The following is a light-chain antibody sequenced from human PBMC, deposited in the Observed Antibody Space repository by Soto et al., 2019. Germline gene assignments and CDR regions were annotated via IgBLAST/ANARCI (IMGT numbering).Light chain of an antibody. CDR3: AAWDDSLKVV. CDR2: GHN. V-gene: IGLV1-44*01. J-gene: IGLJ3*02. CDR1: SSNIGSYT. Sequence: QLVLTQPPSASGTPGQRVPISCSGSSSNIGSYTVHWYQKFPGTAPKLLIYGHNQRPSGVPDRFSGSKSGTSASLAISGLQSDDEADYYCAAWDDSLKVVFGGGTKVTVL.